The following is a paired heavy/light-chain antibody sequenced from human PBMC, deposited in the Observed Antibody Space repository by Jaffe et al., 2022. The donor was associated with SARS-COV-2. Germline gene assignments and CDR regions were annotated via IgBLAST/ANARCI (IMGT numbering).Heavy chain of an antibody. CDR2: IYWDDDK. CDR1: GFSLSTFGVA. CDR3: AHRDAHGSGYSLFDY. Sequence: QITLKESGPTLVKPTQTLTLTCTFSGFSLSTFGVAVGWIRQPPGKALEWLALIYWDDDKLYSPFLKNRLTITKDTFKNEVVLTMTNMDPVDTATYYCAHRDAHGSGYSLFDYWGQGTLVTVSS. V-gene: IGHV2-5*02. J-gene: IGHJ4*02. D-gene: IGHD3-22*01.
Light chain of an antibody. CDR1: QSLLHTDGKTY. CDR2: ELS. CDR3: MQSIQLPWT. V-gene: IGKV2D-29*01. J-gene: IGKJ1*01. Sequence: DIVLTQTPLSLSVAPGQPASIACKSSQSLLHTDGKTYLYWYLQKPGQPPQLLIYELSNRFSGVPDRFSGSGSGTDFTLEISRVEAEDVGVYYCMQSIQLPWTFGQGTKVEIK.